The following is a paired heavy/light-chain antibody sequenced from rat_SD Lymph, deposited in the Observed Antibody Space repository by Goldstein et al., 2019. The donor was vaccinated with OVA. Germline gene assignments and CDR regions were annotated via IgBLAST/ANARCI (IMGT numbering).Heavy chain of an antibody. J-gene: IGHJ2*01. CDR1: GFTFSSFY. CDR3: ARWYNYFDY. Sequence: EVQLVESGGGLVQPGRSMKLSCVASGFTFSSFYMAWVRQAPTKGLEWVASISTGGGNTYYRDSVKGRFTISRDNAKSILYLQMDSLRSEDTASFYCARWYNYFDYWGQGVMVTVSS. V-gene: IGHV5-25*01. CDR2: ISTGGGNT. D-gene: IGHD1-11*01.
Light chain of an antibody. Sequence: DTVLTQSPALAVSPGERVTISCRASESVSTLMHWYQQKPGQQPKLLIYKASNLESGVPARFSASGSGTDFTFTIDPVEADDIATYYCHQSWNSNTFGAGTKLELK. CDR1: ESVSTL. CDR3: HQSWNSNT. J-gene: IGKJ2-1*01. V-gene: IGKV3S8*01. CDR2: KAS.